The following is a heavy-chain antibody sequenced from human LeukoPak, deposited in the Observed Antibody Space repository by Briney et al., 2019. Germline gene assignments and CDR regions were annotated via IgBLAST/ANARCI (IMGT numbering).Heavy chain of an antibody. CDR1: GFTFSYYG. D-gene: IGHD3-10*01. CDR3: AKDLMRDRWFGES. Sequence: PGGSLRLSCVASGFTFSYYGMHWVRQSPGRGLEWVAFIRFEGTEKYYADSVRGRFSISRDNSKNTLYLDMKSLRPDDTAVYYCAKDLMRDRWFGESWGQGTLVTVSS. J-gene: IGHJ5*02. V-gene: IGHV3-30*02. CDR2: IRFEGTEK.